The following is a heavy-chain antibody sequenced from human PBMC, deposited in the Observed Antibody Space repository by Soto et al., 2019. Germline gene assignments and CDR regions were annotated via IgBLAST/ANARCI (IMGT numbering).Heavy chain of an antibody. D-gene: IGHD3-9*01. CDR2: ISAYNGNT. Sequence: ASVKVSCKASGYTFTSYGISWVRQAPGQGLEWMGWISAYNGNTNYAQKLQGRVTMTTDTSTSTAYMELRSLGSDDTAVYYCARLGGYYDILTGYQGVDYWGQGTLVTVSS. J-gene: IGHJ4*02. V-gene: IGHV1-18*01. CDR3: ARLGGYYDILTGYQGVDY. CDR1: GYTFTSYG.